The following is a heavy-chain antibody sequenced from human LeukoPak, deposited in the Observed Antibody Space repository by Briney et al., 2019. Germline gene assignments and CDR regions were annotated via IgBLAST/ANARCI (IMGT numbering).Heavy chain of an antibody. J-gene: IGHJ4*02. D-gene: IGHD4-11*01. CDR1: GFTFSSYA. V-gene: IGHV3-33*08. Sequence: GGSLRLSCAASGFTFSSYAMHWVRQAPGKGLEWVAVIWYDGSNKYYADSVKGRFTISRDNSKNTLYLQMNSLRAEDTAVYYCARDGLGNYAGLSLDYWGQGTLVTVSS. CDR3: ARDGLGNYAGLSLDY. CDR2: IWYDGSNK.